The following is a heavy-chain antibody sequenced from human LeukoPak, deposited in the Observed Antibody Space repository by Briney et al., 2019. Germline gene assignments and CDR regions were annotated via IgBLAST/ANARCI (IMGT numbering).Heavy chain of an antibody. Sequence: GGSLRLPCAASGFTFSSDAMSWVRQAPGKGLEWVSAISNSGGSTYYADSVKGRFTISRDNSKNTLYLQMNSLRAEDTAVYYCAKFLPTHIVVANYYFDYWGQGTLVTVSS. CDR3: AKFLPTHIVVANYYFDY. D-gene: IGHD2-21*01. J-gene: IGHJ4*02. V-gene: IGHV3-23*01. CDR1: GFTFSSDA. CDR2: ISNSGGST.